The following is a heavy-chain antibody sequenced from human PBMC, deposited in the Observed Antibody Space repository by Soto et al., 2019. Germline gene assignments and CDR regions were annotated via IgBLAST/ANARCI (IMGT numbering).Heavy chain of an antibody. J-gene: IGHJ4*02. CDR2: SRIKADNYIT. CDR3: ARGLNSFDC. V-gene: IGHV3-72*01. CDR1: GFIFSDHY. Sequence: LRLSCAVSGFIFSDHYMDWVRQAPGRGLEWIARSRIKADNYITQYAASVKGRFTISRDDSKNSLYLQMNSLKTDDTAVYYCARGLNSFDCWGQGTLVTVSS.